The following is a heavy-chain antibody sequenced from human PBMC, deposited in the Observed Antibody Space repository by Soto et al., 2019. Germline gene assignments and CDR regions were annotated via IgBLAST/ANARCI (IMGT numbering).Heavy chain of an antibody. D-gene: IGHD4-17*01. Sequence: EVQLVESGGGLVKPGESLRLSCAASGFTFSSYSMNWVRQAPGKSLEWVSSISRNNGYIYYADSVKGRFTISRDNAKNSLYLQMNSLRAEDTAVYYCARSLMTTVTRGSVEDVWGQGTTVTVSS. J-gene: IGHJ6*02. CDR2: ISRNNGYI. CDR3: ARSLMTTVTRGSVEDV. CDR1: GFTFSSYS. V-gene: IGHV3-21*01.